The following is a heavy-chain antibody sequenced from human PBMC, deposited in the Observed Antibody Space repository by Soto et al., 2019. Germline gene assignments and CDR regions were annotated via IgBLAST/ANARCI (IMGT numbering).Heavy chain of an antibody. J-gene: IGHJ4*02. CDR2: INHSGST. CDR3: ARIRAARLYYFDY. D-gene: IGHD6-6*01. V-gene: IGHV4-34*01. Sequence: SETLSLTCAVYGGSFSDYDWSWIRQPPGKGLEWIGEINHSGSTNYNPSLKSRVTISVDTSKNQFSLKLSSVTAADTAVYYCARIRAARLYYFDYWGQGTLVTVSS. CDR1: GGSFSDYD.